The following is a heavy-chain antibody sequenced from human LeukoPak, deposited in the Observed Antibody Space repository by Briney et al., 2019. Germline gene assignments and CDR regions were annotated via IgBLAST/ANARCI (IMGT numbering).Heavy chain of an antibody. CDR1: GFTFSSYA. CDR3: AKDLRSSADSKMGAADY. Sequence: GGSLRLSCAASGFTFSSYAMSWVRQAPGKGLEWVSAISGSGGSTYYADSVKGRFTISRDSSKNTLYLQMNSPRAEDTAVYYCAKDLRSSADSKMGAADYWGQGTLVTVSS. CDR2: ISGSGGST. J-gene: IGHJ4*02. D-gene: IGHD1-26*01. V-gene: IGHV3-23*01.